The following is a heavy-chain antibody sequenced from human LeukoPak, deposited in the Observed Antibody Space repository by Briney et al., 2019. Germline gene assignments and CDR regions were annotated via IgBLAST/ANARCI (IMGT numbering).Heavy chain of an antibody. CDR3: ARSAGRYCSSTSCYTIDY. CDR2: ISGSGGST. CDR1: GFTFSSYA. J-gene: IGHJ4*02. V-gene: IGHV3-23*01. D-gene: IGHD2-2*02. Sequence: SGGSLRLSCAASGFTFSSYAMSWVRQAPGKGLEWVSAISGSGGSTYYADSVKGRFTISRDNSKNTLYLQMNSLRAEDTAVYYCARSAGRYCSSTSCYTIDYWGQGTLVTVSS.